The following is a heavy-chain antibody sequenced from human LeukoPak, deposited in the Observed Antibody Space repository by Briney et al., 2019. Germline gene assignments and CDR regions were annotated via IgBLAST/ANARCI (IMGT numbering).Heavy chain of an antibody. CDR3: ARDLRDYYDSSGYYY. CDR2: ISSSSSYI. V-gene: IGHV3-21*01. Sequence: GGSLRLSCAASGFTFSSYSMNWARQAPGKGLEWVSSISSSSSYIYYADSVKGRFTISRDNAKNSLYLQMNSLRAEDTAVYYCARDLRDYYDSSGYYYWGQGTLVTVSS. J-gene: IGHJ4*02. D-gene: IGHD3-22*01. CDR1: GFTFSSYS.